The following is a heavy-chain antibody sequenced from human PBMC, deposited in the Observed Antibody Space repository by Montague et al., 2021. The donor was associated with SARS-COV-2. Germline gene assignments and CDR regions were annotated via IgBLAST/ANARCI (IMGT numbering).Heavy chain of an antibody. CDR2: IYTSGST. CDR1: GGSISSYY. Sequence: SETLSLTCTVSGGSISSYYWSWIRQPAGKGLEWIGRIYTSGSTNYYPSPKRRVTMSVYTSKNQFSLKLSSVTAADTAVYDCARSIAVAGKEWYYYYGMDVWGKGTTVTVSS. CDR3: ARSIAVAGKEWYYYYGMDV. D-gene: IGHD6-19*01. J-gene: IGHJ6*04. V-gene: IGHV4-4*07.